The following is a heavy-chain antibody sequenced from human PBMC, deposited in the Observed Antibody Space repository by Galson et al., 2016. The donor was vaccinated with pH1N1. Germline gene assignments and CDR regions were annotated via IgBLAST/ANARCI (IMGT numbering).Heavy chain of an antibody. D-gene: IGHD4-23*01. V-gene: IGHV3-23*01. J-gene: IGHJ1*01. CDR1: GFTFSNYA. CDR3: AKDDPYGGDYPTNEYFQH. CDR2: ISGSGSNA. Sequence: SLRLSCAAPGFTFSNYAMSWVRQAPGKGLEWVSVISGSGSNAYYADSVKGRFTISRDNSKNTLYLQMNSLRAEDTAVYYCAKDDPYGGDYPTNEYFQHWGQGTLVTVSS.